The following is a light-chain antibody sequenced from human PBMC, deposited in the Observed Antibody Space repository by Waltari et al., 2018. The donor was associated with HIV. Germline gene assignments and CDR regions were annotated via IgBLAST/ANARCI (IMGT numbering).Light chain of an antibody. J-gene: IGKJ4*01. Sequence: DIQMARSPASWSATFGDRVSITFPTSLPISQSLAWFHQKPGKSPMALIYRASTRHTEVPARFVGSGSGAEFVLTIVSLQPADCGTYYCQKYSDIPRTFGGGTKV. CDR1: LPISQS. V-gene: IGKV1-16*01. CDR3: QKYSDIPRT. CDR2: RAS.